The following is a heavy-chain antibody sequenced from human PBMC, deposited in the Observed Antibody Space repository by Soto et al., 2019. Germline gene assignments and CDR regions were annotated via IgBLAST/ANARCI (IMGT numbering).Heavy chain of an antibody. CDR1: GFTFSSYE. CDR3: ARVSGDFWSGYLKAFDI. J-gene: IGHJ3*02. Sequence: EVQLVESGGGLVQPGGSLRLSCAASGFTFSSYEMNWVRQAPGKGLEWVSYISSSGSTIYYADSVKGRFTISRDNAKNSLYLQMNSLRAEDTAVYYCARVSGDFWSGYLKAFDIWGQGTMVTVSS. D-gene: IGHD3-3*01. CDR2: ISSSGSTI. V-gene: IGHV3-48*03.